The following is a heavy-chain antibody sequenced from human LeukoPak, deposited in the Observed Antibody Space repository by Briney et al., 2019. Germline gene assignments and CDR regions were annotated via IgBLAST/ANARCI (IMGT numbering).Heavy chain of an antibody. D-gene: IGHD1-7*01. Sequence: GGSLRLSCAASGFTFSNAWMSWVRQAPGKGLEWVGRIKSKTDGGTTVYAAPVKGRFTISRDDSKNTLYLQMNSLRAEDTAVYYCARTRYYFDYWGQGTLVTVSS. J-gene: IGHJ4*02. V-gene: IGHV3-15*01. CDR3: ARTRYYFDY. CDR1: GFTFSNAW. CDR2: IKSKTDGGTT.